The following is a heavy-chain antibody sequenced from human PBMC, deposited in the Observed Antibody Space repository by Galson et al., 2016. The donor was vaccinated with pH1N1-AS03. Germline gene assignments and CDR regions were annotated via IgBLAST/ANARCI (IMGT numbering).Heavy chain of an antibody. J-gene: IGHJ3*02. CDR2: TYWRSKWYN. Sequence: CAISGDSVSSNIDAWNWIGQSPSGGLEWLGRTYWRSKWYNDYAVSVKSRITINPDTSKNQFSLQLNSVTPEDTAVHYCARGRYSAFDIWGQGTMVTVSS. CDR1: GDSVSSNIDA. V-gene: IGHV6-1*01. D-gene: IGHD1-1*01. CDR3: ARGRYSAFDI.